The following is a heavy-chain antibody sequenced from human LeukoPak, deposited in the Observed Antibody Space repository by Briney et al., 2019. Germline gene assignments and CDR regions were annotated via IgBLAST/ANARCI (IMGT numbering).Heavy chain of an antibody. CDR2: ISSSSTI. Sequence: GGSLRLSCAASGFIFSSYGMNWVRQAPGKGLEWVSYISSSSTIYYADSVKGRITISRDNAKKSLYLQMNSLRAEDTAVYYCARVFIGDYGDYQFDYWGQGTLVTVSS. V-gene: IGHV3-48*01. J-gene: IGHJ4*02. CDR3: ARVFIGDYGDYQFDY. D-gene: IGHD4-17*01. CDR1: GFIFSSYG.